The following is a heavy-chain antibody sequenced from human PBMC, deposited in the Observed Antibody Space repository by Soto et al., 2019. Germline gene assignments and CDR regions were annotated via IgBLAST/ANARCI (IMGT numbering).Heavy chain of an antibody. CDR3: ARDLETSMVTSAFDI. Sequence: QVQLVQSGAEVKKPGSSVKVSCKASRDTFSNYGVSWVRQAPGQGLEWMGGIIPIVDTANYAQKFLGRVTFIADDSTSTVYMELSSLRSEDTAVYYCARDLETSMVTSAFDIWGQGTMVTVSS. CDR2: IIPIVDTA. V-gene: IGHV1-69*12. D-gene: IGHD5-18*01. CDR1: RDTFSNYG. J-gene: IGHJ3*02.